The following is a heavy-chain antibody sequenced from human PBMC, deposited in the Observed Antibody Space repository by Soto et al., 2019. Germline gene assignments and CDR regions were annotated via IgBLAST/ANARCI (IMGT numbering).Heavy chain of an antibody. CDR2: INSDGSST. D-gene: IGHD3-22*01. CDR1: GFPFSIYW. V-gene: IGHV3-74*01. CDR3: ARQVSGYYPH. J-gene: IGHJ4*02. Sequence: GGSLRLSCAASGFPFSIYWMHLVRQAPGKGLVWVSRINSDGSSTSYADSVKGRFTISRDNAKNTLYLQMNSLRAEDTAVYYCARQVSGYYPHWGQGNMVPVSS.